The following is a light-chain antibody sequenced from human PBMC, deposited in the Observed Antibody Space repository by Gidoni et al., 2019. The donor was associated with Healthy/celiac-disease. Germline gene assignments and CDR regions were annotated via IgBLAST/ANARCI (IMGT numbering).Light chain of an antibody. CDR3: QQYNNWPPRYT. J-gene: IGKJ2*01. CDR2: GAS. CDR1: QSVSSN. V-gene: IGKV3-15*01. Sequence: EIVMTQSPATLSVPPGARATLSCRASQSVSSNLAWYPQKPGQPPRLLIYGASTRATGIPARVSGSGSGTEFTLTISSLQSEDFAVYYCQQYNNWPPRYTFGQGTKLEIK.